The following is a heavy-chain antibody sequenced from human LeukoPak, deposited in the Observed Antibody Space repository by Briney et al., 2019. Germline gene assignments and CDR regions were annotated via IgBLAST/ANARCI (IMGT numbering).Heavy chain of an antibody. CDR2: IKSDGSST. J-gene: IGHJ5*02. V-gene: IGHV3-74*01. CDR3: ARGGSSSDWFDP. D-gene: IGHD6-6*01. Sequence: GGSLRLSCAASGFTFSTYWMSWVRQAPGKGLVWVSRIKSDGSSTSYADSVMGRFTISRDNAKNTLYLQMNSLGGEDTAVYYCARGGSSSDWFDPWGQGTLVTVSS. CDR1: GFTFSTYW.